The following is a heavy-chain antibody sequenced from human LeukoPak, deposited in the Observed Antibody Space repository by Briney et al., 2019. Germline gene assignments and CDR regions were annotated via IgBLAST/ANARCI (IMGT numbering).Heavy chain of an antibody. CDR1: GATFSSYA. D-gene: IGHD2-2*01. V-gene: IGHV1-69*04. CDR3: AREDHIVVVPAAKEVWFDP. CDR2: IIPIFGIA. Sequence: ASVKVSCKASGATFSSYAISWVRQAPGQGLEWMGRIIPIFGIANYAQKFQGRVTITADKSTSTAYMELSSLRSEDTAVYYCAREDHIVVVPAAKEVWFDPWGQGTLVTVSS. J-gene: IGHJ5*02.